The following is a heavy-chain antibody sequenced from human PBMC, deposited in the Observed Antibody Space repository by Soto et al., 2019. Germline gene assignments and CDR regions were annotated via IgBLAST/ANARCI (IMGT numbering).Heavy chain of an antibody. CDR3: AHHSSSQLPPPYYYYYGMDV. CDR2: IYWDDDK. D-gene: IGHD6-13*01. V-gene: IGHV2-5*02. CDR1: GFSLSTSGVG. J-gene: IGHJ6*02. Sequence: QITLKESGPTLVKPTQTLTLTCTFSGFSLSTSGVGVGWIRQPPGKALEWLALIYWDDDKRYSPSLKSRLTPTEYTSXXEXVXXITSMDPVDTATYYCAHHSSSQLPPPYYYYYGMDVWGQGTTVTVSS.